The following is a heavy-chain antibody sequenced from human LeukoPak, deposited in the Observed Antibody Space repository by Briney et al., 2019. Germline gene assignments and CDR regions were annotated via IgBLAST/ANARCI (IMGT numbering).Heavy chain of an antibody. D-gene: IGHD6-13*01. CDR1: GGSISSSSYY. J-gene: IGHJ4*02. CDR2: IYYSGST. Sequence: SSETLSLTCTVSGGSISSSSYYWGWIRQPPGKGLEWIGSIYYSGSTYYNPSLKSRVTISVDTSKNQFSLKLSSVTAADTAVYYCARGTMTDSSSWFVGGHYPDYWGQGTLVTVSS. CDR3: ARGTMTDSSSWFVGGHYPDY. V-gene: IGHV4-39*07.